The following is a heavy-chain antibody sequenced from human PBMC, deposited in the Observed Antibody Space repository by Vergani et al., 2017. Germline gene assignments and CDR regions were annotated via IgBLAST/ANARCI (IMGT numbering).Heavy chain of an antibody. D-gene: IGHD2-15*01. CDR2: INHSGST. CDR1: GGSFSGYY. V-gene: IGHV4-34*01. J-gene: IGHJ2*01. Sequence: QVQLQQWGAGLLKPSETLSLTCAVYGGSFSGYYWSWIRQPPGKGLEWIGEINHSGSTNYNPSLKSRVTISVDTSKNQFSLKLSSVTAAGTAVYYCARRSITYYVVVAAGGWDFDLWGRGTLVTVSS. CDR3: ARRSITYYVVVAAGGWDFDL.